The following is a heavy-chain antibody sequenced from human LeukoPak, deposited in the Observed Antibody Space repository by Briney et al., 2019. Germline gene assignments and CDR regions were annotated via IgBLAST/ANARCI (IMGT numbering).Heavy chain of an antibody. V-gene: IGHV4-34*01. D-gene: IGHD4-17*01. CDR1: GGSFSGYY. J-gene: IGHJ3*02. CDR2: INHSGST. Sequence: KPSETLSLTCAVYGGSFSGYYWSWIRQPPGKGLEWIGEINHSGSTNYNPSLKSRVTISVDTSKNQFSLKVSSVTAADTAVYYCARATASPRIFDIWGQGIMVTVSS. CDR3: ARATASPRIFDI.